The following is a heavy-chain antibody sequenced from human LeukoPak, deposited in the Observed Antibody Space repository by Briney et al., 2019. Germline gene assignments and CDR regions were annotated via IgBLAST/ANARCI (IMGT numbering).Heavy chain of an antibody. CDR2: ISWNSGSI. V-gene: IGHV3-9*01. CDR1: GFTFDDYA. Sequence: GGSLRLSCAASGFTFDDYAMHWVRQAPGQGLEWVSGISWNSGSIGYADSVKGRFTISRDNAKNSLYLQMNSLRAEDTALYYCAKDILRESYALDYWGQGTLVTVSS. J-gene: IGHJ4*02. CDR3: AKDILRESYALDY. D-gene: IGHD2-2*01.